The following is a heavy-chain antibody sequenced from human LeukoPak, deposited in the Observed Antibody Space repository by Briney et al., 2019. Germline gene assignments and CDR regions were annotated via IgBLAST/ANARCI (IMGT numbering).Heavy chain of an antibody. CDR2: IDWDDDK. Sequence: ESAPTLVNPTQALTLTCSCSGFSLSTSPMCVSWIRQPPGKALEWLARIDWDDDKFYSTSFATRLTISKDTSKNQVVLTMTNMDPVDTATYYCARSRMAVSGTPFDHWGQGTLVTVSS. J-gene: IGHJ4*02. CDR3: ARSRMAVSGTPFDH. D-gene: IGHD1-26*01. V-gene: IGHV2-70*17. CDR1: GFSLSTSPMC.